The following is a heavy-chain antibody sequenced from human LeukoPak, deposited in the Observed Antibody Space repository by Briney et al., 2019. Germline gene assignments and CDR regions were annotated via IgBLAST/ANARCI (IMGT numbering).Heavy chain of an antibody. J-gene: IGHJ4*02. CDR3: ARGPQFIAAAYFDY. V-gene: IGHV4-59*08. CDR1: GGSISSYF. Sequence: SETLSLTCTVSGGSISSYFWSWIREPPGKGLEWIGYIYYSGSTNYNPSLKSRVTISVDTSKNQFSLKLSSVTAADTAVYYCARGPQFIAAAYFDYWGQGTLVTVSS. CDR2: IYYSGST. D-gene: IGHD6-13*01.